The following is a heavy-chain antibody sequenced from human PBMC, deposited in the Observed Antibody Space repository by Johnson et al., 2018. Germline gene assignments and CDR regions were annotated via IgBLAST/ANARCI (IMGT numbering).Heavy chain of an antibody. V-gene: IGHV3-49*03. CDR3: TRGRTSVYSYYYYYMDV. D-gene: IGHD5/OR15-5a*01. CDR1: GFTFGDYA. CDR2: IRSKLYGGAT. J-gene: IGHJ6*03. Sequence: VQLVESGGGLVQPGRSLRVTCTASGFTFGDYAMSWFRQAPGKGLEWVGFIRSKLYGGATEYAASVKGRFTISRDDSKSIAYLQMKSLKTEDTAVYYCTRGRTSVYSYYYYYMDVWGKGTTVTVSS.